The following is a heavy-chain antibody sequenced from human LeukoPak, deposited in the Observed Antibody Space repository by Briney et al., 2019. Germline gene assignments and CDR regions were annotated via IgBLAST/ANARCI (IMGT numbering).Heavy chain of an antibody. CDR1: GCTFTSYG. CDR2: ISAYNGNS. Sequence: ASVKVSFKAAGCTFTSYGISWVRQAPGRGLEWMGWISAYNGNSNYAQKLQGRVTMTTDTSTSTAYMELRSLRSDDTAVYYCARDTRLRFLEWLLSGDGGEYYFDYWGQGTLVTVSS. V-gene: IGHV1-18*01. J-gene: IGHJ4*02. D-gene: IGHD3-3*01. CDR3: ARDTRLRFLEWLLSGDGGEYYFDY.